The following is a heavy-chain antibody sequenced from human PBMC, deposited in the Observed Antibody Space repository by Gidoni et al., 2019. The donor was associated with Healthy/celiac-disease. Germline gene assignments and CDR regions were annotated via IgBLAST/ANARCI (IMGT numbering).Heavy chain of an antibody. CDR3: ARDPYCSSTSCYTDY. J-gene: IGHJ4*02. CDR1: GFTFSSYS. V-gene: IGHV3-48*02. D-gene: IGHD2-2*02. Sequence: EVQLVESGGGLVQPGGSLRLSCAASGFTFSSYSMNWVRQAPGKGMEWVSYISSSSRTIYYADSVKGRFTISRDNAKNSLYLQMNSLRDEDTAVYYCARDPYCSSTSCYTDYWGQGTLVTVSS. CDR2: ISSSSRTI.